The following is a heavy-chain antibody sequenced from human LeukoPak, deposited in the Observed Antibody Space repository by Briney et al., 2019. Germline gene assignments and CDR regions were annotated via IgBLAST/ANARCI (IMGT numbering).Heavy chain of an antibody. V-gene: IGHV3-NL1*01. Sequence: PGGSLRLSCAASGFNFRSFGMNWVRQAPGKGLEWVSGIYTSGRTRYADAVEGRFTISRDSSKNTLYLQMNSLRAEDTAVYYCAKDQTGYSSSWYDYWGQGTLVTVSS. CDR1: GFNFRSFG. D-gene: IGHD6-13*01. CDR3: AKDQTGYSSSWYDY. CDR2: IYTSGRT. J-gene: IGHJ4*02.